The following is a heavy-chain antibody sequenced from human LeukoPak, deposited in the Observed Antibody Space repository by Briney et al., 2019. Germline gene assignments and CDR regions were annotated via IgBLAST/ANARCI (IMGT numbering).Heavy chain of an antibody. CDR1: GYTFTGYY. CDR2: INPNSGGT. CDR3: ARKVYYGSGSYPVY. Sequence: ASVKVSCKASGYTFTGYYMHWVRQAPGQGREWMGWINPNSGGTNYAQKFQGRVTMTRDTSISTAYMELSRLRSDDTAGYYCARKVYYGSGSYPVYSGQGTLVTVSS. D-gene: IGHD3-10*01. J-gene: IGHJ4*02. V-gene: IGHV1-2*02.